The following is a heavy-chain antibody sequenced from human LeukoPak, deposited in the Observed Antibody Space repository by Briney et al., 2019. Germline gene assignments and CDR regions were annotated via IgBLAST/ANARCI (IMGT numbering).Heavy chain of an antibody. CDR1: HGSINSYY. V-gene: IGHV4-34*01. CDR2: INHSGST. Sequence: SETLSLTCTVSHGSINSYYWSWIRQPPGKGLEWIGEINHSGSTNYNPSLKSRVTISVDTSKNQFSLKLSSVTAADTAVYYCARGRGSSWLYYFDYWGQGTLVTVSS. J-gene: IGHJ4*02. CDR3: ARGRGSSWLYYFDY. D-gene: IGHD6-13*01.